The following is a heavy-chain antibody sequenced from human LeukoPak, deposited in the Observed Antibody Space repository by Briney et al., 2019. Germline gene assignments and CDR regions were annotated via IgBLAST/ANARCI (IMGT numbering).Heavy chain of an antibody. V-gene: IGHV3-15*01. CDR2: IKSKTDGETT. D-gene: IGHD2-15*01. CDR3: TTDIGDY. CDR1: GLTFSKAW. Sequence: GGSLRLSCVVSGLTFSKAWMSWVRQAPGKGLEWVGRIKSKTDGETTDYAAPVKGRFTISRDDSKNTLYLQMNSLKTEDTAVYYCTTDIGDYWGQGTLVTVSS. J-gene: IGHJ4*02.